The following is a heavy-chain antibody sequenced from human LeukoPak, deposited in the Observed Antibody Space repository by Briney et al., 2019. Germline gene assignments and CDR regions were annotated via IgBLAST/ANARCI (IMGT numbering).Heavy chain of an antibody. CDR3: ARDAIASAGKAPLY. CDR2: IKPYSGDT. CDR1: GFTLIDY. Sequence: ASVKVSCKVSGFTLIDYIHLVRQDPRQGLQWMGWIKPYSGDTEYAQRFQGRVTMTRDTSISTVYMELSSLRSDDTAVYYCARDAIASAGKAPLYWGQGTLVTVSS. V-gene: IGHV1-2*02. D-gene: IGHD6-13*01. J-gene: IGHJ4*02.